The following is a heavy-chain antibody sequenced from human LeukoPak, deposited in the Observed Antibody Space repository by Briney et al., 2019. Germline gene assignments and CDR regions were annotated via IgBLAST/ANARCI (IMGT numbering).Heavy chain of an antibody. CDR2: IYYSGST. CDR1: GGSISSSSYY. V-gene: IGHV4-39*01. D-gene: IGHD2-2*02. Sequence: PSETLSLTCTVSGGSISSSSYYWGWIRQPPGKGLEWIGSIYYSGSTYYNPSLKSRVTISVDTSKNQFSLKLSSVTAADTAVYYCAKGAEDIVVVPAAIGPLNYYYYYMDVSGKGTTVTVSS. CDR3: AKGAEDIVVVPAAIGPLNYYYYYMDV. J-gene: IGHJ6*03.